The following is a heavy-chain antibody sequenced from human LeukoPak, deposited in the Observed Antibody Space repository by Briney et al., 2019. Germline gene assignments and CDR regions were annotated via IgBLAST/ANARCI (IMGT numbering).Heavy chain of an antibody. CDR2: INPTGSST. Sequence: ASVKVSCKASGYSFTSHYMHWVRQAPGQGLEWLGIINPTGSSTLYAQKFQGRVTMTRDMSTTTDYMELSSLRSDDTAVYYCARDNSVEDTAWWFDPWGQGTLVTVSS. CDR3: ARDNSVEDTAWWFDP. V-gene: IGHV1-46*01. D-gene: IGHD4-23*01. CDR1: GYSFTSHY. J-gene: IGHJ5*02.